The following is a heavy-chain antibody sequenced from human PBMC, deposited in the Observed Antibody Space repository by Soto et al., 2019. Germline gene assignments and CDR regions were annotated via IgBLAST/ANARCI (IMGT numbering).Heavy chain of an antibody. V-gene: IGHV3-53*02. CDR3: ARTLGYCTQGICYGYHYYGMDV. D-gene: IGHD2-8*01. Sequence: EVQLVETGGGLIQPGGSLRLSCAASDFTVSTNYMSWVRQAPGKGLEWVSVIYHGGSTYYADSVKGRFTISRDHSKNTLYLKMNSLRAEDTAVYYCARTLGYCTQGICYGYHYYGMDVWGQGTTVTVSS. CDR1: DFTVSTNY. J-gene: IGHJ6*02. CDR2: IYHGGST.